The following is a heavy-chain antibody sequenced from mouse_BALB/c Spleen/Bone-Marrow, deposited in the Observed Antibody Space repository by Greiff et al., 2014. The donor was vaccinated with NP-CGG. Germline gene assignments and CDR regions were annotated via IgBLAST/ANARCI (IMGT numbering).Heavy chain of an antibody. Sequence: QVQLKESGPGLVQPSQSLSITCTVSGFSLTSYGVHWVRQSPGKGLEWLGVIWSGGSTDYNAAFISRLSISKDNSKSQVFFKMNSLQANVTAIYYCARKRYDEYYFDYWGQGTTLTVSS. D-gene: IGHD2-14*01. CDR2: IWSGGST. CDR3: ARKRYDEYYFDY. V-gene: IGHV2-2*02. CDR1: GFSLTSYG. J-gene: IGHJ2*01.